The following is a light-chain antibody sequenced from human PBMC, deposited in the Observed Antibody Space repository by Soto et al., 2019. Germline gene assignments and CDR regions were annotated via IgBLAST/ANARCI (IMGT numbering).Light chain of an antibody. Sequence: EIVLTQSPGTLSLSPGERATLSCRASQSVTNSFIAWYQQKPGQAPRLLIYGASSRATGIPDRFSGRGSGTDFTFPISRLEPDDSAVYYCQQHGSSPTTFGGGTKVEIK. CDR2: GAS. CDR1: QSVTNSF. J-gene: IGKJ4*01. CDR3: QQHGSSPTT. V-gene: IGKV3-20*01.